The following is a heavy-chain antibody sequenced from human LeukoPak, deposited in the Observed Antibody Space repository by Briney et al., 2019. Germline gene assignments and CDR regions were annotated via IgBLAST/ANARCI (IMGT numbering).Heavy chain of an antibody. CDR1: GFTFSSYG. D-gene: IGHD6-13*01. CDR3: AKGGSSSWYPNFDY. J-gene: IGHJ4*02. CDR2: IRYDGSNK. Sequence: GGSLRLSCAASGFTFSSYGMHWVRQAPGKGLEWASFIRYDGSNKYYADSVKGRFTISRDNSKNTLYLQMNSLRAEDTAVYYCAKGGSSSWYPNFDYWGQGTLVTVSS. V-gene: IGHV3-30*02.